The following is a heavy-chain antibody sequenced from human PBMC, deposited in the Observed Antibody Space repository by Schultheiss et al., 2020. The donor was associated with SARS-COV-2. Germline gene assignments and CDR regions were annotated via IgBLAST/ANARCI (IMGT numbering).Heavy chain of an antibody. CDR1: GFTFSSYA. CDR3: ANHQRLDYLLDV. V-gene: IGHV3-23*01. Sequence: GGSLRLSCAASGFTFSSYAMTWVRQAPGKGLAWVSSVSGSGADTFYADSVKGRFTTSRDNSKSTLYLQMDSLRAEDTAVYHCANHQRLDYLLDVWGQGTTVTVSS. D-gene: IGHD6-19*01. J-gene: IGHJ6*02. CDR2: VSGSGADT.